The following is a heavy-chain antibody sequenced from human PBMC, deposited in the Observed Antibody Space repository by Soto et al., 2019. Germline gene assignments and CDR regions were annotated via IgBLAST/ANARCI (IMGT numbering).Heavy chain of an antibody. D-gene: IGHD3-10*01. CDR3: AKDRSQGLLWFGELLGGFDY. CDR2: ISYDGSNK. J-gene: IGHJ4*02. V-gene: IGHV3-30*18. Sequence: ESGGGVVQPGRSLRLSCAASGFTFSSYGMHWVRQAPGKGLEWVAVISYDGSNKYYADSVKGRFTISRDNSKNTLYLQMNRLRAEDTAVYYCAKDRSQGLLWFGELLGGFDYWGQGTLVTVSS. CDR1: GFTFSSYG.